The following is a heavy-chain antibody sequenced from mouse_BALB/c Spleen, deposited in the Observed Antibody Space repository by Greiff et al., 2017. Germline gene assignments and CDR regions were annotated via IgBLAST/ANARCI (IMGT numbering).Heavy chain of an antibody. V-gene: IGHV1-80*01. CDR1: GYAFSSYW. J-gene: IGHJ3*01. CDR3: ARGVYYDYDGGFAY. Sequence: VQLVESGAELVRPGSSVKISCKASGYAFSSYWMNWVKQRPGQGLEWIGQIYPGDGDTNYNGKFKGKATLTADKSSSTAYMQLSSLTSEDSAVYFCARGVYYDYDGGFAYWGQGTLVTVSA. CDR2: IYPGDGDT. D-gene: IGHD2-4*01.